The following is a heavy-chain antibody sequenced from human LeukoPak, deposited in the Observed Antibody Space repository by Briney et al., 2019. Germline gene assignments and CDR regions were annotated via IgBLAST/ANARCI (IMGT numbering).Heavy chain of an antibody. J-gene: IGHJ3*01. CDR3: ARVLLGMSAFDL. V-gene: IGHV3-23*01. CDR1: GFTFNNYA. Sequence: PGGSLRLSCVASGFTFNNYAMTWVRQAPGKGLEWVSAISGSGYSTYYADSVKGRFTISRDNAKNSLFLQMNSLRADDTAVYSCARVLLGMSAFDLWGQGTMVSVSS. CDR2: ISGSGYST. D-gene: IGHD3-9*01.